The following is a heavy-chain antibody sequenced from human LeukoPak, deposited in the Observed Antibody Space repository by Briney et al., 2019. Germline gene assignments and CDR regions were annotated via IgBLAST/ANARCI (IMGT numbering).Heavy chain of an antibody. Sequence: GGSLRLSCAASGLTFSSYGMHWVRQAPGMGLEWVALIWYDGSNKYYADSVKGRFTISRDNSKSTLCLQMNSLRAEDTAVYYCARDYGSGIDCWGQGTLVTVSS. D-gene: IGHD3-10*01. CDR3: ARDYGSGIDC. CDR1: GLTFSSYG. CDR2: IWYDGSNK. J-gene: IGHJ4*02. V-gene: IGHV3-33*01.